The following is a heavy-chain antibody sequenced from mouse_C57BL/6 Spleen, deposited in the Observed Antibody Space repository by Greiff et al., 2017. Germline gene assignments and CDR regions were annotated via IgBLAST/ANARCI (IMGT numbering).Heavy chain of an antibody. V-gene: IGHV5-6*01. CDR3: ARHGGDGDFDY. Sequence: EVQRVESGGDLVKPGGSLKLSCAASGFTFSSYGMSWVRQTPDKRLEWVATISSGGSYTYYPDSVKGRFTISRDNAKNTLYLQMSSLKSEDTAMYYCARHGGDGDFDYWGQGTTLTVSS. J-gene: IGHJ2*01. CDR1: GFTFSSYG. CDR2: ISSGGSYT.